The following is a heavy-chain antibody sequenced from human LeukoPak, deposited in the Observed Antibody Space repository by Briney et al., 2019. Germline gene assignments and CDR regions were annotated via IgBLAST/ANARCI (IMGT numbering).Heavy chain of an antibody. CDR3: ARERSGSYRFDY. CDR1: GYIFSHNG. CDR2: ISAYNGNT. J-gene: IGHJ4*02. D-gene: IGHD1-26*01. Sequence: GASVKVSCKTSGYIFSHNGISWVRQAPGQGLEWMGWISAYNGNTNYAQKLQGRVTMTTDTSTSTAYMELRSLRSDDTAVYYCARERSGSYRFDYWGQGTLVTVSS. V-gene: IGHV1-18*01.